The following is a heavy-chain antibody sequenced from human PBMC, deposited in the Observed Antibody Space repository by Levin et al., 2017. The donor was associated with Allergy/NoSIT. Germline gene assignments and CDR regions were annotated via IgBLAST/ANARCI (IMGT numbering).Heavy chain of an antibody. J-gene: IGHJ3*02. CDR1: GFTFSSYS. CDR3: ARDEGVFGGVIPLDFDI. D-gene: IGHD3-16*02. V-gene: IGHV3-48*02. Sequence: GGSLRLSCAASGFTFSSYSMNWVRQAPGKGLEWVSYISSSSSTIYYADSVKGRFTISRDNAKNSLYLQMNSLRDEDTAVYYCARDEGVFGGVIPLDFDIWGQGTMVTVSS. CDR2: ISSSSSTI.